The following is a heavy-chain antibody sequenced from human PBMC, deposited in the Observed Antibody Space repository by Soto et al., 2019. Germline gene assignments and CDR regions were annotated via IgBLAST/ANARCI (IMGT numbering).Heavy chain of an antibody. J-gene: IGHJ4*02. CDR3: ARRKGSSPGKYYFDY. CDR2: IYYSGST. D-gene: IGHD6-6*01. Sequence: SETLSLTCTVSGGSISSYYWSWIRQPPGKGLEWIGYIYYSGSTNYNPSLKSRVTISVDTSKNQFSLKLSSVTAADTAVYYCARRKGSSPGKYYFDYWGQGTLVTVSS. CDR1: GGSISSYY. V-gene: IGHV4-59*08.